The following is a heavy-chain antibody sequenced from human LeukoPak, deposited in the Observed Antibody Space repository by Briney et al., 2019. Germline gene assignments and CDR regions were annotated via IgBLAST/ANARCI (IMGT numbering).Heavy chain of an antibody. J-gene: IGHJ4*02. D-gene: IGHD3-22*01. CDR3: ARVEYYYDSSGYLGNFDY. CDR1: GFTFSSYA. CDR2: ISYDGSNK. V-gene: IGHV3-30-3*01. Sequence: GRSLRLSCAASGFTFSSYAMHWVRQAPGKGLEWVAVISYDGSNKYYADSVKGRFTISRDNSKNTLYLQMNSLRAEDTAVYYCARVEYYYDSSGYLGNFDYWGQGTLVTVSS.